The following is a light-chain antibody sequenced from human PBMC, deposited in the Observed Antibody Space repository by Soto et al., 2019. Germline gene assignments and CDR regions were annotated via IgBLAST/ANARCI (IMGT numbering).Light chain of an antibody. CDR1: SNIGSRS. CDR3: ATWDDSLNGWV. V-gene: IGLV1-44*01. Sequence: QSVLTQPPSASATPGQRVTMSCSGSNIGSRSVYWYQHLPGTAPQLLIYSTDLRPSGVPDRFSGSKSGTSASLAISGLQPEDEANYYCATWDDSLNGWVFGGGTKLTVL. CDR2: STD. J-gene: IGLJ3*02.